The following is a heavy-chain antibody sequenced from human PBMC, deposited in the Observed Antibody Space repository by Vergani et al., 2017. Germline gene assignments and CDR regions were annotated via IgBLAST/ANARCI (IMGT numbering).Heavy chain of an antibody. J-gene: IGHJ4*02. CDR1: GFTFNQYG. Sequence: QVQLVESGGGVVQPGRSLRLSCAASGFTFNQYGMHWVRQAPGKGLEWVAVTWYDGNNKQYADSVKGRFTISRDNSKSTMYLQMNSLRDEDTGVYYCARDVRLIYKRIEPWGKGTLVNVYS. CDR3: ARDVRLIYKRIEP. CDR2: TWYDGNNK. V-gene: IGHV3-33*01. D-gene: IGHD1-14*01.